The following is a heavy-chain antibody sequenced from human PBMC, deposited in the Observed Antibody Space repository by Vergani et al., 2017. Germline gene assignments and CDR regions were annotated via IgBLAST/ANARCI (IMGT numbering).Heavy chain of an antibody. V-gene: IGHV3-21*01. Sequence: EVQLVESGGGLVKPGGSLRLSCAASGFTFSSYSMNWVRQAPGKGLEWVSSISSSSSYIYYADSVKGRFTISRDNAKNSLYLQMNSLRAEDTAVYYCARXPVVPAAIIYYMDVWGKGTTVTVSS. J-gene: IGHJ6*03. CDR2: ISSSSSYI. CDR3: ARXPVVPAAIIYYMDV. CDR1: GFTFSSYS. D-gene: IGHD2-2*02.